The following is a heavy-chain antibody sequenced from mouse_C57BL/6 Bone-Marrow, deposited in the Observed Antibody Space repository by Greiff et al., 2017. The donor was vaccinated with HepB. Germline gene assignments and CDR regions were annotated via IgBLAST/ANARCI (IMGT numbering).Heavy chain of an antibody. CDR1: GYAFSSSW. V-gene: IGHV1-82*01. D-gene: IGHD3-3*01. CDR3: ARAAGGPFAY. CDR2: IYPGDGDT. J-gene: IGHJ3*01. Sequence: QVQLKQSGPELVKPGASVKISCKASGYAFSSSWMNWVKQRPGKGLEWIGRIYPGDGDTNYNGKFKGKATLTADKSSSTAYMQLSSLTSEDSAVYFCARAAGGPFAYWGQGTLVTVSA.